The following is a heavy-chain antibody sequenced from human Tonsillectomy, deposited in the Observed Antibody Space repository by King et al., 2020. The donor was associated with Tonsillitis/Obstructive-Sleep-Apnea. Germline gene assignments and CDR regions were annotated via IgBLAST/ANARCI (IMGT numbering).Heavy chain of an antibody. J-gene: IGHJ5*02. CDR2: ISWDSGSI. CDR1: GFTFDDYA. Sequence: VQLVESGGGLVQPGRSLRLSCAASGFTFDDYAMHWVRQAPGKGLEWVSGISWDSGSIAYADSVKGRFTISRDNARNSLYLQMNSLRPEDTALYYCAKGAAATRYNWFDPWGHGNLVTLSS. CDR3: AKGAAATRYNWFDP. V-gene: IGHV3-9*01. D-gene: IGHD6-13*01.